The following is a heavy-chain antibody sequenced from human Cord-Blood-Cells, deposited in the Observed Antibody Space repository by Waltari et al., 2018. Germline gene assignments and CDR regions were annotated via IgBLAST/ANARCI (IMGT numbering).Heavy chain of an antibody. CDR1: GFTFSSYW. D-gene: IGHD7-27*01. CDR2: IKQDGSEK. CDR3: ARKTGDWYFDL. V-gene: IGHV3-7*01. J-gene: IGHJ2*01. Sequence: EVQLVESGGGLVQPGRSLRLSCAASGFTFSSYWMSWVRQAPGKGLEWVAKIKQDGSEKYYVDSVKGRFTISRDNAKNSLYLQMNSLRAEDTAVYYCARKTGDWYFDLWGRGTLVTVSS.